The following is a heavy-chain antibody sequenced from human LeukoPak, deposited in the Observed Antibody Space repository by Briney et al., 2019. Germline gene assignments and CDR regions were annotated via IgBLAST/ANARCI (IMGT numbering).Heavy chain of an antibody. J-gene: IGHJ6*03. CDR2: INPNSGGT. CDR3: ARGDSATGYYYYYMDV. D-gene: IGHD1-1*01. V-gene: IGHV1-2*02. CDR1: GYTFTGYY. Sequence: VASVKVSCKASGYTFTGYYMHWVRQAPGQGLEWMGWINPNSGGTNYAQKFQGRVTMTRDTSISTAYMELSRLRSDDTAVYYCARGDSATGYYYYYMDVWGKGTTVTVSS.